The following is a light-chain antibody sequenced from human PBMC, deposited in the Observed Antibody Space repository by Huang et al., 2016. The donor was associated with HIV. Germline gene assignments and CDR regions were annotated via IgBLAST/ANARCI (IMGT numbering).Light chain of an antibody. Sequence: DIQMTQSPSSLSASVGDRISITCRASQTISTFLNWYQQKPGKAPKLLIDAASNLQSGVSSRCSGTGSGTLFTLTVTGLLPDDFATYFCQQTSSVPLTFGGGTKVEMK. CDR1: QTISTF. CDR3: QQTSSVPLT. J-gene: IGKJ4*01. V-gene: IGKV1-39*01. CDR2: AAS.